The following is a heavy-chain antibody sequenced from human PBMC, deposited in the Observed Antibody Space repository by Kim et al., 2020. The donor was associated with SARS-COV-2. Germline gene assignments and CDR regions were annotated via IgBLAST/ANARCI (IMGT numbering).Heavy chain of an antibody. D-gene: IGHD3-22*01. CDR3: ARREYYYDSSGLKRAFDV. Sequence: SETLSLTCAVYGGSISGFYWTWIRQPPGKGLEWIGEINHNGGTNYNPSLKSRVTISVDTSKNQFSLKLSSVTAADTAVYYCARREYYYDSSGLKRAFDVWGQGTMVTVSS. V-gene: IGHV4-34*01. CDR1: GGSISGFY. J-gene: IGHJ3*01. CDR2: INHNGGT.